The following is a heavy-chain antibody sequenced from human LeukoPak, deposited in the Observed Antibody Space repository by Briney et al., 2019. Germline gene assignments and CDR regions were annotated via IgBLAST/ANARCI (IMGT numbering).Heavy chain of an antibody. CDR2: IYPGGSDT. D-gene: IGHD6-19*01. CDR3: ARIRLVTDYNAFELWPRAMDV. J-gene: IGHJ6*02. Sequence: GESLKISCKGSGYSFTSYWIGWVRQMPGKGVEWMGIIYPGGSDTRYSASFQGQVTISSDKSISTAYLQWSSLKASDTAMYYCARIRLVTDYNAFELWPRAMDVGGQGTTVTVSS. CDR1: GYSFTSYW. V-gene: IGHV5-51*01.